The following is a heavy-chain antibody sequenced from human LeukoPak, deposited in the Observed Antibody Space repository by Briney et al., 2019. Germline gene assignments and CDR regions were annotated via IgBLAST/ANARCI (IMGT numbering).Heavy chain of an antibody. CDR3: ARTREMATIVDY. CDR1: GGSFSGYY. V-gene: IGHV4-34*01. CDR2: INHSGST. Sequence: SETLSLTCAVYGGSFSGYYWSWIRQPPGKGLEWIGEINHSGSTYYNPSLKSRVTISVDTSKNQFSLKLSSVTAADTAVYYCARTREMATIVDYWGQGTLVTVSS. J-gene: IGHJ4*02. D-gene: IGHD5-24*01.